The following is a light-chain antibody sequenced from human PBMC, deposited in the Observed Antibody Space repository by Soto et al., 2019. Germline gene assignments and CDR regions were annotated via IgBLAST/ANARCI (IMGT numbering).Light chain of an antibody. CDR2: DAS. J-gene: IGKJ5*01. V-gene: IGKV1-5*01. CDR3: QQYNTYST. Sequence: DIQLTQSPSTLSAAVGDSVTLTCRASQNIRNLLAWYQQKPGKAPKPLIYDASTLKTGVPSRFSGSGSGSEFNFSSTGLQPDDVATYFCQQYNTYSTFGQGTRLDIK. CDR1: QNIRNL.